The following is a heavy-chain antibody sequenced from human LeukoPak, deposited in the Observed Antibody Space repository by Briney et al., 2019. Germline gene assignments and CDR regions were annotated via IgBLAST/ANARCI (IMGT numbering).Heavy chain of an antibody. Sequence: ASVKVSCKASGYTFTGYYMHWVRQAPGQGLEWMGWINPNSGGANYAQKFQGRVTMTRDTSISTAYMELSRLRSDDTAVYYCARDRERTMSDYFDYWGQGTLVTVSS. CDR3: ARDRERTMSDYFDY. CDR2: INPNSGGA. D-gene: IGHD3-10*02. J-gene: IGHJ4*02. V-gene: IGHV1-2*02. CDR1: GYTFTGYY.